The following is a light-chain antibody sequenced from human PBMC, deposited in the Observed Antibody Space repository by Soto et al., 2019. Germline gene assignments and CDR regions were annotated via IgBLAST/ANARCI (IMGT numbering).Light chain of an antibody. V-gene: IGLV1-40*01. CDR2: GNS. CDR3: QSYDSSLSGYVV. J-gene: IGLJ2*01. CDR1: SSNIGAGYD. Sequence: QSVLTQPPSVSWAPGQRVTISFTGSSSNIGAGYDVHWYQQLPGTAPKLLIYGNSNRPSGVPDRFSGSKSGTSASLASTGLQAEDEADYYCQSYDSSLSGYVVFGGGTKVTVL.